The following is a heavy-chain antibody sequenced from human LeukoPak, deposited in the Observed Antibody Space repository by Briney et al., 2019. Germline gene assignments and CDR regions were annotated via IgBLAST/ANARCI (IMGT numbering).Heavy chain of an antibody. J-gene: IGHJ4*02. CDR3: ARERWLQSNLGFDY. Sequence: PSETLSLTCTVSGDSMNSFYWSWIRQPPGKGLEWIGYIHFKGGTNYNPSLKGRATISADTSKNQFSLRLRSVTAADTAVYYCARERWLQSNLGFDYWGQGTLVTVSS. CDR1: GDSMNSFY. V-gene: IGHV4-59*01. D-gene: IGHD5-24*01. CDR2: IHFKGGT.